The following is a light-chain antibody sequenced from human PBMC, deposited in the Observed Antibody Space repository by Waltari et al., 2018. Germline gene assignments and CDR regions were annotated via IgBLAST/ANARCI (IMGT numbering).Light chain of an antibody. CDR3: GTWDGSLSAL. CDR2: DNN. Sequence: QSVLTQPPSVSAAPGQMVTISCSGSRSDIGNNYVSWYQQLPGTAPKLLIYDNNKRPSGIPDRFSGSKSGTSATLGITGLQTGDEADYYCGTWDGSLSALFGGGTKLTVL. J-gene: IGLJ2*01. V-gene: IGLV1-51*01. CDR1: RSDIGNNY.